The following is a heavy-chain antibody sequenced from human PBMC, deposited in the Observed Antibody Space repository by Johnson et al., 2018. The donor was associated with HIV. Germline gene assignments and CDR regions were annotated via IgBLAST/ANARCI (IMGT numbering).Heavy chain of an antibody. D-gene: IGHD1-26*01. CDR3: ANGGSYSAADDAFDI. V-gene: IGHV3-30*18. CDR2: ISFAGTNK. CDR1: GFTFGSYG. Sequence: QLVESGGGVVQPGGSLRLSCAASGFTFGSYGMAWVRQAPGKGLEWVTAISFAGTNKYYADAVTGRFTISSDNSKDTLYLQMDGLRAEDTAVYYCANGGSYSAADDAFDIWGQGTMVTVSS. J-gene: IGHJ3*02.